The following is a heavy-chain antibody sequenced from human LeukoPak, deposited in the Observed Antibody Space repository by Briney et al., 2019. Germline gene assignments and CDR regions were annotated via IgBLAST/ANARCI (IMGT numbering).Heavy chain of an antibody. V-gene: IGHV1-18*01. J-gene: IGHJ4*02. CDR2: ISTYNGNT. Sequence: ASVKVSCKASGYTFTSYGISWVRQAPGQGLECMGWISTYNGNTNYAQKLQGRVTMTTDTSTSTAYMDLRSLRSDDTAVYYCARRRDMNYYDSSGYDYWGQGTLVTVSS. D-gene: IGHD3-22*01. CDR3: ARRRDMNYYDSSGYDY. CDR1: GYTFTSYG.